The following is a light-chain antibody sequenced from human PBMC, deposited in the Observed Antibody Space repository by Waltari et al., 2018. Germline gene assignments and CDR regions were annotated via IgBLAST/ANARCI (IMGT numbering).Light chain of an antibody. CDR3: MEGAQWYT. CDR2: KVS. J-gene: IGKJ2*01. Sequence: DVVLTQSPLSLSVTLGQSASVSCRSSQSLAFSDGKTYLNWFHQRPGQSPRRLIYKVSDRESWVPDRISGSGSGTDFALKISRVEAEDVGVYYCMEGAQWYTFGQGTKLEIK. CDR1: QSLAFSDGKTY. V-gene: IGKV2-30*01.